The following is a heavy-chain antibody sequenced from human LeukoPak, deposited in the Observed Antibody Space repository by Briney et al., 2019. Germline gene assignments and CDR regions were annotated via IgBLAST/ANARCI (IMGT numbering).Heavy chain of an antibody. V-gene: IGHV3-49*04. Sequence: PGGSLRLSCTTSGFTFGDYGLTWVRQAPGKGLEWVGFIRSKTYGGTTEFPASVKGRFSISRDDSRSIAYLQMNSLRAEDTGVYYCASVDFDNNAHYHYYLPNWGQGTRVTVSS. D-gene: IGHD2/OR15-2a*01. CDR2: IRSKTYGGTT. CDR3: ASVDFDNNAHYHYYLPN. CDR1: GFTFGDYG. J-gene: IGHJ4*02.